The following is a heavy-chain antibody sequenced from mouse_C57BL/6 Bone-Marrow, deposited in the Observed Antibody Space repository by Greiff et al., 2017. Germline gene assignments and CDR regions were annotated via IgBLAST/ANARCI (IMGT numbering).Heavy chain of an antibody. V-gene: IGHV1-81*01. CDR3: ASRYGYDDGFDC. J-gene: IGHJ2*01. CDR2: IYPSSGNT. Sequence: VKLQEPGAELVRPGASVKLSCKASGYTFTSYGISWAKQRTGQGLEWIGEIYPSSGNTYYNEKFKGKATLTADKSSSTAYMELRSLTSEDSAVYFCASRYGYDDGFDCWGKGTTLTVSS. D-gene: IGHD2-2*01. CDR1: GYTFTSYG.